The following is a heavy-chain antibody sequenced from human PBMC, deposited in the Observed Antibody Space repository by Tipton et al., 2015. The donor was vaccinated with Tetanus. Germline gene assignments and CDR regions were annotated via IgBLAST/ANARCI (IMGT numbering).Heavy chain of an antibody. V-gene: IGHV1-8*02. D-gene: IGHD2-2*02. Sequence: QLVQSGAEVKKPGESLKISCKASGYTFTSYDINWVRQATGQGLEWMGWMNPNSGNTGYAQKFQGRVTMTRNTSISTAYMELSSLRSEATAVYYCARGCSSPSCYMDGYGMAVWGQGTTVAVSS. CDR2: MNPNSGNT. CDR3: ARGCSSPSCYMDGYGMAV. CDR1: GYTFTSYD. J-gene: IGHJ6*02.